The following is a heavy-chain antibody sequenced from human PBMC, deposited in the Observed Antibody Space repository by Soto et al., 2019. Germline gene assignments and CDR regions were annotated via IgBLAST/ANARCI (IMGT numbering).Heavy chain of an antibody. CDR1: GGSISSYY. D-gene: IGHD3-10*01. CDR3: ARDGRGAYYYYGMDV. J-gene: IGHJ6*02. CDR2: IYYSGST. Sequence: KTSETLSLTCTVSGGSISSYYWSWIRQPPGKGLEWIGYIYYSGSTNYNPSLKNRVTISVDTSKNQFSLKLSSVTAADTAVYYCARDGRGAYYYYGMDVWGQGTTVTVSS. V-gene: IGHV4-59*01.